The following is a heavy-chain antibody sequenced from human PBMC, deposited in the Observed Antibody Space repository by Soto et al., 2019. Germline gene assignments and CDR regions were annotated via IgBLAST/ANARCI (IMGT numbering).Heavy chain of an antibody. Sequence: SETLSLTCSVSGGSISSGDYYWSWIRQPPGKGLEWIGYIYYSGSAYYNPSLKSRLTISIDTSKNQFSLKLSSVTAADTAVHYCARVALAVGTIWGQATPVTVSS. J-gene: IGHJ4*02. CDR1: GGSISSGDYY. D-gene: IGHD6-13*01. CDR3: ARVALAVGTI. CDR2: IYYSGSA. V-gene: IGHV4-30-4*01.